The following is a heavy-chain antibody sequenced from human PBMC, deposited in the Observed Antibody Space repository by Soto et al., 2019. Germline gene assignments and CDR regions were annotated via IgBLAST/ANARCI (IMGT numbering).Heavy chain of an antibody. Sequence: QVQLVQSGGEVKKPGSSVRVSCKASGGTFNSHFISWVRQAPGQGLEWMGGIIPEFDTVYYAKKFQGKITTPADKYTSTVYMELRSLTPEDTAVYYCARDGGPLQSGSYYWFESWGQGTLVTVSS. J-gene: IGHJ5*01. D-gene: IGHD1-26*01. CDR2: IIPEFDTV. CDR1: GGTFNSHF. CDR3: ARDGGPLQSGSYYWFES. V-gene: IGHV1-69*06.